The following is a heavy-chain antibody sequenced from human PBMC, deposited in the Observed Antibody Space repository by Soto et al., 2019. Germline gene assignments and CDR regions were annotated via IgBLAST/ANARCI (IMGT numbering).Heavy chain of an antibody. CDR1: GGSISSYY. CDR2: IYYSGST. D-gene: IGHD4-4*01. V-gene: IGHV4-59*08. CDR3: ERPYASNIDS. J-gene: IGHJ5*01. Sequence: SETLSLTCTVSGGSISSYYWSWIRQPPGKGLEWIGYIYYSGSTNYNPSLKSRVTISVDTSKNQFSLKLSSVTAADTAVYYCERPYASNIDSRGQGNLLPVSS.